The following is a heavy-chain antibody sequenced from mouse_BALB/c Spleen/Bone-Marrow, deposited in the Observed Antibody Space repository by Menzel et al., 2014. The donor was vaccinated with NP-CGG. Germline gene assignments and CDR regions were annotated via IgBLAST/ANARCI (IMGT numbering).Heavy chain of an antibody. Sequence: EVQGVESGGGLVQPGGSLRLSCATSGFTFTDYYMSWVRQPPGKALEWLGFIRNKANGYTTEYSASVKGRFTISRDNSQSILYLQINTLRAEDSATYYCARDKNYCSHWYFDVWGAGTTVTVSS. D-gene: IGHD1-1*01. CDR1: GFTFTDYY. V-gene: IGHV7-3*02. CDR2: IRNKANGYTT. J-gene: IGHJ1*01. CDR3: ARDKNYCSHWYFDV.